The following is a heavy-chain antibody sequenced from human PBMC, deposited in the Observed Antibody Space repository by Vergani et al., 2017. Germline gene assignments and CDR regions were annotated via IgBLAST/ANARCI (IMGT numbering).Heavy chain of an antibody. CDR1: GFTFSSYA. D-gene: IGHD2-15*01. CDR3: ARDGPVAAKDYYYYMDV. V-gene: IGHV3-30*04. J-gene: IGHJ6*03. CDR2: ISYDGSNK. Sequence: QVQLVESGGGVVQPGRSLRLSCAASGFTFSSYAMHWVRQAPGKGLEWVAVISYDGSNKYYADSVKGRFTISRDNSKNTLYLQMNSLRAEDTAVYYCARDGPVAAKDYYYYMDVWGKGTTVTVSS.